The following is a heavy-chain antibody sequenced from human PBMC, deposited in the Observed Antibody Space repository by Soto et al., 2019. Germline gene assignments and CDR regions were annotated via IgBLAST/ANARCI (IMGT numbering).Heavy chain of an antibody. J-gene: IGHJ4*02. D-gene: IGHD2-21*02. Sequence: SETLSLTCTVSGGSISTFYWTWIRQPPGKGLEWIGYIHSSGIANYNPSLKSRVTISVDRSKNQFSLKLSSVTAADTAVYYCATSFGGNLLDYWGQGTLVTVSS. CDR3: ATSFGGNLLDY. CDR1: GGSISTFY. CDR2: IHSSGIA. V-gene: IGHV4-59*01.